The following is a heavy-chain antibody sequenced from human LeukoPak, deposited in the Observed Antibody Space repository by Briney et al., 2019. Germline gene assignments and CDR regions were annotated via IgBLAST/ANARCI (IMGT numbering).Heavy chain of an antibody. CDR1: GGSFSGYY. CDR2: INHSGST. Sequence: SETLSLTCAVYGGSFSGYYWSWIRQPPGKGLEWIGEINHSGSTNYNPSLQSRVTISIDMSKNQISLRLTSVSAADTAMYYCVKSGGYGLIDYWGQGTLVTVSS. D-gene: IGHD6-19*01. J-gene: IGHJ4*02. CDR3: VKSGGYGLIDY. V-gene: IGHV4-34*01.